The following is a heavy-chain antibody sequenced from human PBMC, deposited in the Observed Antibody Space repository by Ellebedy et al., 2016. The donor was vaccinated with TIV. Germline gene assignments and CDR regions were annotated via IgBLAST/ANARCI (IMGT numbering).Heavy chain of an antibody. Sequence: GESLKISCAASGFTFSTYWMHWVRQVPGKGLVWVSRIKYDGSSTSFADSVKGRFTISRDNAKNTLYLQMNSLRAEDTAVYYCARNRYCSGGDCYALGYWGQGTLVTVSS. CDR3: ARNRYCSGGDCYALGY. CDR1: GFTFSTYW. D-gene: IGHD2-15*01. V-gene: IGHV3-74*01. CDR2: IKYDGSST. J-gene: IGHJ4*02.